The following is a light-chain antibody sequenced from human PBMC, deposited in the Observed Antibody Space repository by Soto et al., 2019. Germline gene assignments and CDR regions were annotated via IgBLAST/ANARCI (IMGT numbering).Light chain of an antibody. V-gene: IGLV2-8*01. CDR3: TSYAGGNNV. CDR2: EVN. J-gene: IGLJ1*01. CDR1: SSDVGAYNY. Sequence: QSALTQPPSASGSPGKSVTISCTGTSSDVGAYNYVSWYQQHPGKVPKLVVYEVNKRPSGVPDRFSGSKSGNTASLTVAGLQGEDEADYYCTSYAGGNNVFGTGTKVTVL.